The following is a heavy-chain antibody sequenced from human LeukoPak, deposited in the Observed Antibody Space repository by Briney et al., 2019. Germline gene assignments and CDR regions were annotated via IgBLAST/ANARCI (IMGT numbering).Heavy chain of an antibody. CDR3: ARHSRVSSSSWYGSRGSIYMDV. J-gene: IGHJ6*03. V-gene: IGHV4-39*01. CDR1: GGSISSSSYY. CDR2: IYYSGST. Sequence: SETLSLTCTVSGGSISSSSYYWGWIRQPPGKGLEWIGSIYYSGSTYYNPSLKSRVTISVDTPKNQFSLKLSSVTAADTAVYYCARHSRVSSSSWYGSRGSIYMDVWGKGTTVTISS. D-gene: IGHD6-13*01.